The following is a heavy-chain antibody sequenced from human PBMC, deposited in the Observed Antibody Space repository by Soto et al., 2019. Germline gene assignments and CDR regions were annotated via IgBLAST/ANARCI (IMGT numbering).Heavy chain of an antibody. J-gene: IGHJ4*02. CDR2: IYWNDDK. Sequence: PTLVNPTQTLTLTCTFSQFSLTTFVSGVGWIRQPPGKSPEGPPRIYWNDDKRCNPSLNSRHTVAQDTTKNLVVLTVTNMDPVDAATYYCGNSHPRAPSDYWGQGTLVTVS. CDR3: GNSHPRAPSDY. V-gene: IGHV2-5*01. CDR1: QFSLTTFVSG.